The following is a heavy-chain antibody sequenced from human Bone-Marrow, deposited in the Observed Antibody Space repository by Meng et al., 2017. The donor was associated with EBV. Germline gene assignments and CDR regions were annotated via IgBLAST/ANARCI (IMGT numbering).Heavy chain of an antibody. J-gene: IGHJ4*02. CDR1: GYTFTSYA. CDR3: ARLDYFDY. V-gene: IGHV1-3*01. CDR2: IHPGNGNT. Sequence: VQPLLSGGDVKKPGASVKVSCQPSGYTFTSYAMHWVRQAPGQRLEWMGWIHPGNGNTKYSQKFQGRVTITRDTSASTAYMELSSLRSEDTVVYYCARLDYFDYWGQGTLVTVSS.